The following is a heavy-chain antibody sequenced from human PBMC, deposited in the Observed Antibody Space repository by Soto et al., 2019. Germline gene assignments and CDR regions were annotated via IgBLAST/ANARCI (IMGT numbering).Heavy chain of an antibody. V-gene: IGHV4-31*03. CDR2: IYYSGST. Sequence: PSETLSLTCTVSGGSLSSGAYYWSWIRQHPGKGLEWIGYIYYSGSTYYNPSLESRVTLSVDTSRKQFSLKLSSVTAADTAVYYCARDGSRDYLNWFDPWGQGILVTVSS. J-gene: IGHJ5*02. CDR3: ARDGSRDYLNWFDP. CDR1: GGSLSSGAYY. D-gene: IGHD2-2*01.